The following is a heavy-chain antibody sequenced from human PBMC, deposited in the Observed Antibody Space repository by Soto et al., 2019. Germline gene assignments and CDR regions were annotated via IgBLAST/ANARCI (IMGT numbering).Heavy chain of an antibody. Sequence: PSETLSLTCTVSADSIGSGNKYWSWLRQAPGKGLEWIGYIFSSGPTYYTPSLKSRLTVSLDTSQNQFSLKLNSVTAAYTAVYFCARVPSPFDFSSAMDVWGQGTTVTVSS. CDR3: ARVPSPFDFSSAMDV. CDR2: IFSSGPT. V-gene: IGHV4-30-4*02. CDR1: ADSIGSGNKY. J-gene: IGHJ6*02. D-gene: IGHD3-16*01.